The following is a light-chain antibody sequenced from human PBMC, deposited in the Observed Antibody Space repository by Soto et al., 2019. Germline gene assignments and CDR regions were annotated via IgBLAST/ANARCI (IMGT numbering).Light chain of an antibody. J-gene: IGKJ2*01. CDR2: KTS. CDR3: HQYYSYPFT. CDR1: QSFSNF. Sequence: DIQMTQSPSTLSASVGDSVTITCRASQSFSNFLAWFQQKPGKAPKLLIFKTSSLQSGVPSRFSGSGSGTELTLTISSLQPGDFATYYCHQYYSYPFTFGQGTKVDIK. V-gene: IGKV1-5*03.